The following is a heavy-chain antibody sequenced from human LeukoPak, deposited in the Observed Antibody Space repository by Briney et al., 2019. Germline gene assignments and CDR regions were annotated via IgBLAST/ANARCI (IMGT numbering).Heavy chain of an antibody. Sequence: GGSLRLSCAASGFTVSSNYMSWVRQAPGKGLEWVSVIYSGGSTYYADSVKGRFTISRDNSKNTLYLQMNSLRAEDTAVYYCAKVYGSYSYGYYYFDYWGQGTLVTVSS. V-gene: IGHV3-53*01. CDR2: IYSGGST. CDR3: AKVYGSYSYGYYYFDY. D-gene: IGHD5-18*01. CDR1: GFTVSSNY. J-gene: IGHJ4*02.